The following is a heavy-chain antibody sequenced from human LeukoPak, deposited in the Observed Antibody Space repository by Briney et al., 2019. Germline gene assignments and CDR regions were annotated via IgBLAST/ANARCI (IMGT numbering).Heavy chain of an antibody. CDR3: AKGTKPVMTIPDY. V-gene: IGHV3-7*03. CDR1: GFTFRKYW. Sequence: PGGSLRLSCAASGFTFRKYWMAWVRQAPGQGLEWVATIAASGDDRAYEDSLKGRFTIFRDNAKNSLFLQMSSLRAEDTAMYYCAKGTKPVMTIPDYWGQGILVTVSS. D-gene: IGHD1/OR15-1a*01. J-gene: IGHJ4*02. CDR2: IAASGDDR.